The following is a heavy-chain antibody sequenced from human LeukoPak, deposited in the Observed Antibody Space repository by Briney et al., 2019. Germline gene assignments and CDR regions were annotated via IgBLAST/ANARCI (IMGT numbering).Heavy chain of an antibody. D-gene: IGHD6-13*01. CDR2: INDNGAKT. J-gene: IGHJ4*02. CDR3: ARAGSISWYDY. CDR1: GFAFYDYA. V-gene: IGHV3-23*01. Sequence: PGGSLRLSCAASGFAFYDYAMSWVRQPPGKGLEWVSGINDNGAKTFYADSVKGRLTISRDNSRSTLYLQMNSLRAEDTAVYYCARAGSISWYDYWGQGTLVTVSS.